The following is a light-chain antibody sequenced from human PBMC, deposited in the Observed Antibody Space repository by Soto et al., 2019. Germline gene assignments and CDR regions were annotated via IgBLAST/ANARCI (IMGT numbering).Light chain of an antibody. Sequence: DIQMTQSPSSVSAAVGDRVTITCRASQGISTWLAWYQQKPGKAPKLLIYAASTLQSGVPSRFSGRGSGTDFTLTIIRLQPEDFASYFCQQPNSSPPTFGQGTTLKI. CDR2: AAS. CDR1: QGISTW. CDR3: QQPNSSPPT. V-gene: IGKV1-12*01. J-gene: IGKJ2*01.